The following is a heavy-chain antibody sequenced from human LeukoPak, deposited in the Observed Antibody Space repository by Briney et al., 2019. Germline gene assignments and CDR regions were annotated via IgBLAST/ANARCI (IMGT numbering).Heavy chain of an antibody. D-gene: IGHD5-12*01. CDR1: GYSFTSYW. V-gene: IGHV5-51*01. CDR2: IYPGDSDT. Sequence: GESLKISCKGSGYSFTSYWIGWVRQMPGKGLEWMGIIYPGDSDTRYSPSFQGQVTISADKSISTAYLQWSSLKASDTAMYYCARHVRSGYDGNYYYYYMDVWGKGTTVTVSS. CDR3: ARHVRSGYDGNYYYYYMDV. J-gene: IGHJ6*03.